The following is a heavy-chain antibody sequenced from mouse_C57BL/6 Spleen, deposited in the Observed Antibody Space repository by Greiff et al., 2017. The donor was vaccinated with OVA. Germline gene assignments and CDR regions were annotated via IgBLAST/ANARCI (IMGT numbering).Heavy chain of an antibody. V-gene: IGHV1-81*01. CDR1: GYTFTSYG. CDR3: ARIYYDYDKEYYFDY. Sequence: VQLQQSGAELARPGASVKLSCKASGYTFTSYGISWVKQRTGQGLEWIGEIYPRSGNTYYNEKFKGKATLTADKSSSTAYMELRSLTSEDSAVYFCARIYYDYDKEYYFDYWGQGTTLTVSS. D-gene: IGHD2-4*01. J-gene: IGHJ2*01. CDR2: IYPRSGNT.